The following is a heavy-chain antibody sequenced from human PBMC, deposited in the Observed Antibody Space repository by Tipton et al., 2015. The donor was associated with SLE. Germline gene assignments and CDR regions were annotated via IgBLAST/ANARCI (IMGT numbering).Heavy chain of an antibody. CDR1: GGSISSGSYY. J-gene: IGHJ3*02. Sequence: TLSLTCTVSGGSISSGSYYWSWIRQPAGKGLEWIGYIYTSGSTNYNPSLKSRLTISVDTSKNQFSLKLSSVTAADTAVYYCARGGGNWGFAFDIWGQGTMVTVSS. CDR3: ARGGGNWGFAFDI. D-gene: IGHD7-27*01. V-gene: IGHV4-61*09. CDR2: IYTSGST.